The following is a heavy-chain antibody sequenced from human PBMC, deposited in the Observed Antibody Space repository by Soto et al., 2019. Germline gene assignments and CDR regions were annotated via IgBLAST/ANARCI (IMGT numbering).Heavy chain of an antibody. Sequence: GASVKVSCKASGGTFSSYAISWVRQAPGEGLEWMGGIIPMFGTANYAQKFQGRVTITADESTSTAYMELSSLRSEDTAVYYWASPSEYCSSTSCTDPSASDILGKQTMVSASS. CDR2: IIPMFGTA. CDR1: GGTFSSYA. J-gene: IGHJ3*02. V-gene: IGHV1-69*13. CDR3: ASPSEYCSSTSCTDPSASDI. D-gene: IGHD2-2*01.